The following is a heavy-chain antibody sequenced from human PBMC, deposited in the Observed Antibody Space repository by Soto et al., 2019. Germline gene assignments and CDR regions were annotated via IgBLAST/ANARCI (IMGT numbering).Heavy chain of an antibody. J-gene: IGHJ4*02. CDR3: ARFHGKAWDFVGPWVW. Sequence: EVLLVQSGAAGKKPGESLKISCKASGYNFTNYWIGWVRQMPGKGLEWMGIIYPGDSETRYSLSFQGHVTISADKSITTAYLQWSSLKASDTAIYYCARFHGKAWDFVGPWVWWGQGTLVTVSS. CDR2: IYPGDSET. D-gene: IGHD1-26*01. CDR1: GYNFTNYW. V-gene: IGHV5-51*01.